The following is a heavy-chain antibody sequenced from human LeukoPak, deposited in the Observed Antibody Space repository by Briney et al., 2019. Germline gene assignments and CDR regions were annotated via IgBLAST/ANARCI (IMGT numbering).Heavy chain of an antibody. Sequence: PGGSLRLSCAASGFTFSSHGMSWVRQASGKGLEWVSAISTNGGETHYADSVEGRFTISRDNSKNTLPLQMNSLRAEDTAIYYCAHHGGGTIRIAAFDIWGQGTMVTVSS. CDR3: AHHGGGTIRIAAFDI. D-gene: IGHD3-3*01. J-gene: IGHJ3*02. V-gene: IGHV3-23*01. CDR2: ISTNGGET. CDR1: GFTFSSHG.